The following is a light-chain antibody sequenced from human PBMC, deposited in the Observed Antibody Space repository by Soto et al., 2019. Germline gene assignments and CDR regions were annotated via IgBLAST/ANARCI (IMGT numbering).Light chain of an antibody. V-gene: IGLV1-44*01. CDR3: ASWDDSLNGWV. J-gene: IGLJ3*02. Sequence: QSALTQPPSASGTPGQRVTISCSGSSSDIGSNTVNWYQQLPRTAPKLLIYSDNQRPSGVPDRFSGSKSGTSASLAISGLQSEDEADYYCASWDDSLNGWVFGGGTKLTVL. CDR2: SDN. CDR1: SSDIGSNT.